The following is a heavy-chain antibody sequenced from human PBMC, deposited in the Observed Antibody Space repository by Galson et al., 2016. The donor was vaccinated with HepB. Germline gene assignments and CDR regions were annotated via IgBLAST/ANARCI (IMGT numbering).Heavy chain of an antibody. J-gene: IGHJ4*02. CDR1: GFTFRNYD. CDR2: VGVAGDT. Sequence: SLRLSCAASGFTFRNYDMHWVRQAAGKSLEWVSGVGVAGDTYSPDSVKGRFTISREDAKNSVYLQMNSLTAGDTAVYFCVRGGLYCGGDCSRPNYFDYWGQGILVTVSS. D-gene: IGHD2-21*01. V-gene: IGHV3-13*01. CDR3: VRGGLYCGGDCSRPNYFDY.